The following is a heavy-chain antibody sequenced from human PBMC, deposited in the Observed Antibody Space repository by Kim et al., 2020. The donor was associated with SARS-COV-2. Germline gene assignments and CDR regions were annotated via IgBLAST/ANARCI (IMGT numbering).Heavy chain of an antibody. CDR2: INPRGDHT. Sequence: ASVKVSCQASGYTFTNYYIHWVRQAPGQGLQWMGLINPRGDHTTYAQKFQGRVAMTTDTSTGTAYLEVSSLRSEDTAVYYCAREHKTRFYNYDGGRDDVGEYFQHWGQGTLVTVAS. J-gene: IGHJ1*01. D-gene: IGHD3-16*01. V-gene: IGHV1-46*01. CDR1: GYTFTNYY. CDR3: AREHKTRFYNYDGGRDDVGEYFQH.